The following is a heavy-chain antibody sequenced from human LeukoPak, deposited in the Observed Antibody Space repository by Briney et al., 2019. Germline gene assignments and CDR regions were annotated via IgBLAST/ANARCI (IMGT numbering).Heavy chain of an antibody. J-gene: IGHJ6*02. D-gene: IGHD3-9*01. CDR3: AKDVAPLLTAVDGGYGMDV. CDR2: ISYDGSNK. CDR1: GFTFSSYG. V-gene: IGHV3-30*18. Sequence: GGSLRLSCAASGFTFSSYGMHWVRQAPGKGLEWVAVISYDGSNKYYADSVKGRFTISRDNSKNTLYLQMNSLRAEDTAVYYCAKDVAPLLTAVDGGYGMDVWGQGTTVTVSS.